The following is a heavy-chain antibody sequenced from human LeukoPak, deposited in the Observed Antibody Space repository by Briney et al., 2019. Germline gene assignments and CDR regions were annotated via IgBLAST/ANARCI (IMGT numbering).Heavy chain of an antibody. Sequence: PGGSLRLSCAASGFTFSSYGMHWVRQAPGKGLEWVAFIRYDGSNKYYADSVKGRFTISRDNSKNTLYLQMNSLRAEDTAVYYCAKAHSGYCSSTSCFPRDYFDYWGQGTLVTVSS. V-gene: IGHV3-30*02. J-gene: IGHJ4*02. CDR3: AKAHSGYCSSTSCFPRDYFDY. CDR1: GFTFSSYG. D-gene: IGHD2-2*01. CDR2: IRYDGSNK.